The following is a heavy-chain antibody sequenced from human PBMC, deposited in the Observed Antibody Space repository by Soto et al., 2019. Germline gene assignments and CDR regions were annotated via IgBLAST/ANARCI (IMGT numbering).Heavy chain of an antibody. CDR3: ARIHRVGATHHWFDP. D-gene: IGHD1-26*01. CDR1: EFSLSTSGIW. Sequence: GRKLFSTAHTITVTCTFSEFSLSTSGIWVSWIRQLPGKALEWLALIDWDDDKYYSTSLKTRLTISKDTSKNQVVLTMTNMDPVDTAPYYCARIHRVGATHHWFDPWGQGTLVPVSP. V-gene: IGHV2-70*01. CDR2: IDWDDDK. J-gene: IGHJ5*02.